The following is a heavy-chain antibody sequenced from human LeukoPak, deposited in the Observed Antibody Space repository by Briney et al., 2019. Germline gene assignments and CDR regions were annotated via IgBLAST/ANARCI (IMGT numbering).Heavy chain of an antibody. J-gene: IGHJ4*02. V-gene: IGHV3-30*04. CDR2: ISYDGSTR. Sequence: GGSLRLSCAASGFTFSSYAMHWVRQAPGKGLEWAALISYDGSTRDYVDSEKGRFTTSRDNSINTLYLQMDSLRPEDTAVYYCARAPYSSGWYYFDYWGQGTLVTVSS. CDR3: ARAPYSSGWYYFDY. CDR1: GFTFSSYA. D-gene: IGHD6-19*01.